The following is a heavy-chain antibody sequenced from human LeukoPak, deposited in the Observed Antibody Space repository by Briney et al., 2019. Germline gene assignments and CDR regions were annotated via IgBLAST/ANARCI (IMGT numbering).Heavy chain of an antibody. CDR3: ARTYCSGGSCHFDY. Sequence: SETLSLTCTVSGGYISSYYWSWIRQPPGKGLEWVGYIFYSGTTDSNPSLKSRVTISVDTSKNQFSLKLSSVTAADTAVYYCARTYCSGGSCHFDYWGQGTLVTVSS. CDR2: IFYSGTT. J-gene: IGHJ4*02. V-gene: IGHV4-59*08. CDR1: GGYISSYY. D-gene: IGHD2-15*01.